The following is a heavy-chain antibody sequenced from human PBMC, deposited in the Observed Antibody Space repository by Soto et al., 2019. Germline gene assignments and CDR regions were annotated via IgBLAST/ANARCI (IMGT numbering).Heavy chain of an antibody. CDR3: AVAVAGPTAIGY. CDR2: INSDGSST. J-gene: IGHJ4*02. Sequence: EVQLVESGGGLVQPGGSLRLSCAASGFTFSSYWMHWVRQAPGKGLVWVSRINSDGSSTSYADSVKGRFTISRDNAKNTLCLQMNGLRAEDTVVYYCAVAVAGPTAIGYWGQGTLVTVSS. CDR1: GFTFSSYW. D-gene: IGHD6-19*01. V-gene: IGHV3-74*01.